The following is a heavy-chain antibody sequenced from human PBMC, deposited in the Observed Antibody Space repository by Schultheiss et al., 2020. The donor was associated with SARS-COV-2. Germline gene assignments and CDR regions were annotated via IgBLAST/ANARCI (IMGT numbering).Heavy chain of an antibody. CDR3: AHHYYYDSSGWDDY. CDR2: IDWDDDK. D-gene: IGHD3-22*01. V-gene: IGHV2-70*12. Sequence: SGPTLVKPTQTLTLTCTFSGFSLTTSGVGVGWIRQPPGKALEWLALIDWDDDKYYSTSLKSRLTISKDTSKSQVVLTMTNMDPVDTATYYCAHHYYYDSSGWDDYWGQGTLVTVSS. CDR1: GFSLTTSGVG. J-gene: IGHJ4*02.